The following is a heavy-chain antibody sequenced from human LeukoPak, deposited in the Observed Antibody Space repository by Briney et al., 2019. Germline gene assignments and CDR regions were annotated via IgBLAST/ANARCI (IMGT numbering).Heavy chain of an antibody. D-gene: IGHD3-10*01. V-gene: IGHV3-7*04. J-gene: IGHJ4*02. Sequence: GGSLRLSCAASGFTFSSFWMTWVRQAPGKGLEWVANIKEDGREEYYVDSVKGRFTIFRDNAKNTLYLQMNSLRAEDTAVYYCARDRGFKPDYWGQGTLVTVSS. CDR3: ARDRGFKPDY. CDR2: IKEDGREE. CDR1: GFTFSSFW.